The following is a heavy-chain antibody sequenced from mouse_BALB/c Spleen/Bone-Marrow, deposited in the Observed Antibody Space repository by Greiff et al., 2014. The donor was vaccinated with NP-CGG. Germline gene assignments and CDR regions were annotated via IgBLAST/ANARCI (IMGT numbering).Heavy chain of an antibody. D-gene: IGHD1-2*01. CDR1: GFTFTDYY. CDR3: ARDITTATGNWYFDV. J-gene: IGHJ1*01. V-gene: IGHV7-3*02. CDR2: IRNKAKGYTT. Sequence: EVKLVESGGGLVQPGGSLRLSCATSGFTFTDYYMSWVRQPPGKALEWLGFIRNKAKGYTTDYSASVKGRFTISRDNSQSILYLQMNTLRAEDSATYCCARDITTATGNWYFDVWGAGTTLTVSS.